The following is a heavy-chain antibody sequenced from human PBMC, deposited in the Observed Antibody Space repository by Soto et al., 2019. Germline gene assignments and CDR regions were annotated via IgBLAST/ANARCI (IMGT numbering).Heavy chain of an antibody. J-gene: IGHJ6*02. V-gene: IGHV1-46*01. CDR1: GYTITSYY. CDR3: AKGYCSNGYCYRLYYYDMDI. D-gene: IGHD2-8*01. CDR2: INPSSSAT. Sequence: ASVKVSCKASGYTITSYYMHWVRQAPGQGLEWMGIINPSSSATRYSQKFQGRVTMTRDVSTSTVYMEMSGLRSEDTAVYYCAKGYCSNGYCYRLYYYDMDIWGQGTTVTVSS.